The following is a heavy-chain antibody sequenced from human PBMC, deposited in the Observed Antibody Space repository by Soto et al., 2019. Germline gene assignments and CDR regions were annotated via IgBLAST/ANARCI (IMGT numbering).Heavy chain of an antibody. D-gene: IGHD5-12*01. CDR2: INAGNGNT. V-gene: IGHV1-3*01. J-gene: IGHJ6*03. CDR3: ARGRRGYSGYTANYYYYYMDV. Sequence: ASVKVSCKASGYTFTSYAMHWVRQAPGQRLEWMGWINAGNGNTKYSQKFQGRVTITRDTSASTAYMELSSLRSEDTDVYCCARGRRGYSGYTANYYYYYMDVWGKGTMVTVSS. CDR1: GYTFTSYA.